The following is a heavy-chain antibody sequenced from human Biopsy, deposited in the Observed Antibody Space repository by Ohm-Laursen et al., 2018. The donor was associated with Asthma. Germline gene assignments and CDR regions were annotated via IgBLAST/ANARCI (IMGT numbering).Heavy chain of an antibody. CDR1: GFTFGDYW. V-gene: IGHV3-7*01. D-gene: IGHD3-3*02. CDR3: ARTFHFWSPYHAEHYQL. J-gene: IGHJ1*01. CDR2: IKHDGSEN. Sequence: SLRLSCAASGFTFGDYWMSWVRQVPGRGLAWVANIKHDGSENNHVDSLKGRFTISRDNAKNSLYLQMNSLRAEDTAVYYCARTFHFWSPYHAEHYQLWGQGTLVTVSS.